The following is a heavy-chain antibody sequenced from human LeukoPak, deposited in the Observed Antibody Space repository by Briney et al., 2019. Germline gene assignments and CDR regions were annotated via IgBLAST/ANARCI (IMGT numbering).Heavy chain of an antibody. V-gene: IGHV3-21*04. J-gene: IGHJ4*02. CDR2: ISSSSSYI. CDR1: GFTFSSYS. CDR3: AKDGYCSSTSCYPAPY. D-gene: IGHD2-2*01. Sequence: GGSLRLSCAASGFTFSSYSMNWVRQAPGKELEWVSSISSSSSYIYYADSVKGRFTISRDNSNNTLYLQMNSLRAEDTAVYYCAKDGYCSSTSCYPAPYWGQGTLVTVSS.